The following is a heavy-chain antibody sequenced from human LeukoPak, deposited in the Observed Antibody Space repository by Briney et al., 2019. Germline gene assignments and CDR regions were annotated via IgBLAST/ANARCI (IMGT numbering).Heavy chain of an antibody. Sequence: SETLSLTCSVSGGSINTGDYYWSWIRQHPGKGLEWVGYIYHSGNTYYNPSLRSRLTISVGTSKNQFSLKLSSVTAADTAVYYCARETFHCTTTICYPYYFDFWGQGILVTVSS. CDR1: GGSINTGDYY. V-gene: IGHV4-31*03. CDR2: IYHSGNT. CDR3: ARETFHCTTTICYPYYFDF. D-gene: IGHD2-2*01. J-gene: IGHJ4*02.